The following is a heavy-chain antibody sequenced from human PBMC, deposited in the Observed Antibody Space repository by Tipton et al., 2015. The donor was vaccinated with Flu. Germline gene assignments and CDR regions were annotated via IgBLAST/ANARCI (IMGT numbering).Heavy chain of an antibody. V-gene: IGHV5-51*01. CDR2: IYPGDSDT. Sequence: VQLVQSGAEVKKPGESLKISCKGSGYSFTSYWIGWVRQMPRKGLEWMGIIYPGDSDTRYSPSFQGQVTISADKSISTAYLQWSSLKASDTAMYYCVRQPYLGDYGGYFDYWGQGTLVTVSS. CDR1: GYSFTSYW. D-gene: IGHD4-17*01. CDR3: VRQPYLGDYGGYFDY. J-gene: IGHJ4*02.